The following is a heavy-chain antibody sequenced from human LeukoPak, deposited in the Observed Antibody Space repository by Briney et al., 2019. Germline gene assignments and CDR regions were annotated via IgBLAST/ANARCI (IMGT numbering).Heavy chain of an antibody. CDR3: ARGDDFWSGYSGNWFDP. D-gene: IGHD3-3*01. Sequence: DGSEKYYVDSVKGRLTISRDNAKNSLYLQMNSLRAEDTAVYYCARGDDFWSGYSGNWFDPWGQGTLVTVSS. J-gene: IGHJ5*02. V-gene: IGHV3-7*01. CDR2: DGSEK.